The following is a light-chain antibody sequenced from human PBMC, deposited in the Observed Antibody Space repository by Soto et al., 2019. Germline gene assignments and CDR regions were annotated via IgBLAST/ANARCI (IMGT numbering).Light chain of an antibody. CDR2: GAS. CDR3: QQSFTNPT. CDR1: QGINNY. V-gene: IGKV1-39*01. Sequence: IQMTQSPSSLSASAGDRISITCRASQGINNYLNWYQQKPGKAPQLLIYGASTLHSGVPSRFSGSASGTDFTLTISFLQPEDSATYYCQQSFTNPTFGQGTKVEIK. J-gene: IGKJ1*01.